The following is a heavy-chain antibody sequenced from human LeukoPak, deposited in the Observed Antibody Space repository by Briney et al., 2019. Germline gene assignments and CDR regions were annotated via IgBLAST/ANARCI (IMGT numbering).Heavy chain of an antibody. V-gene: IGHV4-59*11. D-gene: IGHD3-10*01. CDR2: IYYSGST. Sequence: SETLSLTCTVSGGSISNHYWTWIRRPPGKGLEWIGHIYYSGSTTYNPSLRSRVTISVDTSKNQFSLKLSSVTPADTPAYYCARDLGYFGSGSYLGWFDPWGQGTLVTVSS. CDR1: GGSISNHY. J-gene: IGHJ5*02. CDR3: ARDLGYFGSGSYLGWFDP.